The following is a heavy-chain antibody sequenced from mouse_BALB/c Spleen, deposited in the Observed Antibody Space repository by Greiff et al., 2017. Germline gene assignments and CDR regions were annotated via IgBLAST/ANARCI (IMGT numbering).Heavy chain of an antibody. Sequence: EVQLQESGGGLVKPGGSLKLSCAASGFTFSDYYMYWVRQTPEKRLEWVATISDGGSYTYYPDSVKGRFTISRDNAKNNLYLQMSSLKSEDTAMYYCARGDYGYAMDYWGQGTSVTVSS. CDR1: GFTFSDYY. J-gene: IGHJ4*01. V-gene: IGHV5-4*02. CDR3: ARGDYGYAMDY. CDR2: ISDGGSYT. D-gene: IGHD1-1*01.